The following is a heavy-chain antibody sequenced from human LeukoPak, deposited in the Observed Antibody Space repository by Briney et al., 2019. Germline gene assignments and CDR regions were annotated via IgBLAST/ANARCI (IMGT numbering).Heavy chain of an antibody. Sequence: PGGSLRLSCAASGFTVSSNYMSWVRQAPGKGLEWVSVIYSGGSTYYADSVKGRLTISRDNSKNTLYLQMNSLRAEDTAVYYCARDSSVAGTTFDLWGQGTLVTVSS. J-gene: IGHJ4*02. CDR1: GFTVSSNY. D-gene: IGHD6-19*01. CDR2: IYSGGST. V-gene: IGHV3-53*01. CDR3: ARDSSVAGTTFDL.